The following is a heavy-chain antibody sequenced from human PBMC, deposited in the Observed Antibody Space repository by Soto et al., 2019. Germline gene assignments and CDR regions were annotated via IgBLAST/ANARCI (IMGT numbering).Heavy chain of an antibody. Sequence: EVQLVETGGGLILPGGSLRLSCAASGFTVSDSYMSWVRQAPGRGLEWVSVMYTGGRTFYIDSVMGRFTISRDSSKNTDYLQMSSLRAEDTAIYYCARAQWRDGYVDPYCAMAVGGQGTTVTVSS. CDR2: MYTGGRT. J-gene: IGHJ6*02. D-gene: IGHD2-2*03. CDR1: GFTVSDSY. V-gene: IGHV3-53*02. CDR3: ARAQWRDGYVDPYCAMAV.